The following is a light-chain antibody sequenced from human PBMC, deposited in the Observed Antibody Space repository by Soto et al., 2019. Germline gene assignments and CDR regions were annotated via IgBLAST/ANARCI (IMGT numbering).Light chain of an antibody. CDR2: GNS. Sequence: QAVVTQPPSVSGAPGQRVTISCTGSSSNIGAGYDVHWYQQRPGTAPKLLIYGNSNRPSGVPDRFSGSKSGTSASLAITGLQAEDEADYYCQSYDSSLSVVFGGGTKLTVL. J-gene: IGLJ2*01. V-gene: IGLV1-40*01. CDR1: SSNIGAGYD. CDR3: QSYDSSLSVV.